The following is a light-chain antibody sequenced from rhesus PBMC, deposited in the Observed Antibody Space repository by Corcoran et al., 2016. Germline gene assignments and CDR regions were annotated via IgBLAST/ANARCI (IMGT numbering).Light chain of an antibody. J-gene: IGKJ2*01. V-gene: IGKV1-46*01. CDR1: QSCSSS. CDR2: IAS. CDR3: QQYYSDPYT. Sequence: DIQMTQSPSSLSASVGDTVTITCRVRQSCSSSLAWYQQKAGKAPKLLIYIASSLQSGVPSRFSGSKSGTDFTLTISSLQAEDVASYYCQQYYSDPYTFGQETKVEIK.